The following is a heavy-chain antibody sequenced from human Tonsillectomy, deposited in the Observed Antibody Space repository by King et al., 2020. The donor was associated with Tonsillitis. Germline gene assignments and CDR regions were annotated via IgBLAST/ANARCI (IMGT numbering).Heavy chain of an antibody. CDR2: ISGGDGST. Sequence: DVQLVESGGGLVQPGGSLRLSCAASGFTFSSYDMSWVRQAPGKGLEWVSAISGGDGSTYYADSVKGRFTISRDNSKNTLYLQMSRLRVEDTAIYYCARSFCRGTSCYSPFDYWGQGTLVTVSS. J-gene: IGHJ4*02. CDR3: ARSFCRGTSCYSPFDY. V-gene: IGHV3-23*04. D-gene: IGHD2-2*01. CDR1: GFTFSSYD.